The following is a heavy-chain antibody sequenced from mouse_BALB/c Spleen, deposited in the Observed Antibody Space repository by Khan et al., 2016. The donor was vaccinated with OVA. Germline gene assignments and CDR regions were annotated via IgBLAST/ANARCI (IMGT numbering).Heavy chain of an antibody. CDR1: GFNIKDTY. V-gene: IGHV14-3*02. CDR2: IDPANGYT. Sequence: EVQLQQSGAELVKPGASVKLSCTTSGFNIKDTYIHWVKQRPEQGLEWIGRIDPANGYTKFDPKFQGKATITTDTSSNTAYLQLSSLTSEDTAVYYWARSTYYDGSDWGQGTRVTVS. D-gene: IGHD1-1*01. CDR3: ARSTYYDGSD. J-gene: IGHJ3*01.